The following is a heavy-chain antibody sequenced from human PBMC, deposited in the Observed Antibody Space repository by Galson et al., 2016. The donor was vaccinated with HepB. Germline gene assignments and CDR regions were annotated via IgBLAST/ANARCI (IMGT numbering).Heavy chain of an antibody. CDR2: IKSDGGTT. D-gene: IGHD3-9*01. J-gene: IGHJ4*02. CDR3: AREVEYYDILTGYYAEYYFDS. Sequence: SLRLSCAVSGFTFRSYWMNWVRQAPGKGLMWVSRIKSDGGTTTYADSVKGRFTISRDNAKNTLFLQMNNLRAEDTAIYFCAREVEYYDILTGYYAEYYFDSWGQGTLVTVSS. CDR1: GFTFRSYW. V-gene: IGHV3-74*01.